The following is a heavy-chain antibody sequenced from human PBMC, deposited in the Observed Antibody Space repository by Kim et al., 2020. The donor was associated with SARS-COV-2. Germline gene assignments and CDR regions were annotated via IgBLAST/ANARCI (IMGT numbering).Heavy chain of an antibody. Sequence: SETLSLTCAVSGASITSSAWWTWVRQPPGKGLEWIGEIFSTGSTTYNPSLKSRVTMSIDKSNNHFSLKLASVTAADTAIYYCARGGFYHYDTSFGPPSAWGQGTLVTVSS. V-gene: IGHV4-4*02. J-gene: IGHJ1*01. CDR1: GASITSSAW. CDR2: IFSTGST. CDR3: ARGGFYHYDTSFGPPSA. D-gene: IGHD3-22*01.